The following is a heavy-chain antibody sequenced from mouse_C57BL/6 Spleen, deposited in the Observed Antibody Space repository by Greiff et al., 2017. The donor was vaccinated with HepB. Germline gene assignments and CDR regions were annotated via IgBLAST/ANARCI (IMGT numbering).Heavy chain of an antibody. CDR1: GYTFTNYW. CDR3: ARSEYGSKGGYFDY. CDR2: IYPGGGYT. J-gene: IGHJ2*01. Sequence: VQGVESGAELVRPGTSVKMSCKASGYTFTNYWIGWAKQRPGHGLEWIGDIYPGGGYTNYNEKFKGKATLTADKSSSTAYMQFSSLTSEDSAIYYCARSEYGSKGGYFDYWGQGTTLTVSS. D-gene: IGHD1-1*01. V-gene: IGHV1-63*01.